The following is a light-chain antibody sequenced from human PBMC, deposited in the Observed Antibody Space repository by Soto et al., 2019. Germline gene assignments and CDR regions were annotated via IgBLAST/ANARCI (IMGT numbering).Light chain of an antibody. CDR2: RAS. J-gene: IGKJ5*01. Sequence: DVVMTQSPGSLAVSLGERATINCNSSQSVLHSSNNENSLAWYQQKAGQRPKLLIYRASTRESGVPDRISGSGSGTDFTLTISSLQAEDVAVYYCQQYYTAIAFGQGTRLEIK. CDR1: QSVLHSSNNENS. CDR3: QQYYTAIA. V-gene: IGKV4-1*01.